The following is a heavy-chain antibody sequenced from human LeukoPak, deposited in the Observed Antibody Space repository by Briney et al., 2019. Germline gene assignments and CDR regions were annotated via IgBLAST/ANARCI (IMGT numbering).Heavy chain of an antibody. J-gene: IGHJ6*03. Sequence: PSETLSLTCAVYGGSFSGYYWSWIRQPPGKGLEWIGEINHSGSTNYNPSLKSRVTISVDTSKNQFSLKLSSVTAADTAVYYCARHLSYYYDSSDEVRDYYYMDVWGKGTTVTISS. V-gene: IGHV4-34*01. D-gene: IGHD3-22*01. CDR2: INHSGST. CDR3: ARHLSYYYDSSDEVRDYYYMDV. CDR1: GGSFSGYY.